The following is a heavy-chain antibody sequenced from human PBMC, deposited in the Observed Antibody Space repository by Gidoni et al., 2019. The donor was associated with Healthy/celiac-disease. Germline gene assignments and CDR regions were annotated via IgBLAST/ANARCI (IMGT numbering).Heavy chain of an antibody. CDR3: ARYHTTYYFDY. Sequence: EVQLVESGGGLVKPGGSLRLSCAASGFTFSSYSMNWVRQAPGKGLEWVSSISSSSSYIYYADSVKGRFIISRDNAKNSLYLQMNSLRAEDTAVYYCARYHTTYYFDYWGQGTLVTVSS. D-gene: IGHD1-1*01. CDR2: ISSSSSYI. V-gene: IGHV3-21*01. J-gene: IGHJ4*02. CDR1: GFTFSSYS.